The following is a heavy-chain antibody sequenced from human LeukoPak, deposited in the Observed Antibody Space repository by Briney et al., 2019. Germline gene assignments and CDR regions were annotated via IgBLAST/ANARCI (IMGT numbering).Heavy chain of an antibody. Sequence: SETLSLTCAVYGGSFSGYYWSWIRQPPGKGLEWIGEINHSGSTNYNPSLKSRVTISVDTSKNQFSLKLSSVTAADTAVYYCARAPRKGYYYGSGSYFDYWGQGTLVTVSS. J-gene: IGHJ4*02. CDR1: GGSFSGYY. D-gene: IGHD3-10*01. CDR2: INHSGST. V-gene: IGHV4-34*01. CDR3: ARAPRKGYYYGSGSYFDY.